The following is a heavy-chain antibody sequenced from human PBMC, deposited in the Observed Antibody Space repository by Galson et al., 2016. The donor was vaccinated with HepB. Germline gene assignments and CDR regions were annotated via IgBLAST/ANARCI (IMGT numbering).Heavy chain of an antibody. CDR2: TIPISGTA. Sequence: SVKVSCKASGDTFISWVRQAPGRGLEWMGGTIPISGTANYAQKFQGSLTITADESTSTVYMALSSLRSEDTAVYYCARVPVAYSRRYLHAEYFQNWGQGTLGTVSS. CDR3: ARVPVAYSRRYLHAEYFQN. CDR1: GDTF. D-gene: IGHD1-26*01. V-gene: IGHV1-69*13. J-gene: IGHJ1*01.